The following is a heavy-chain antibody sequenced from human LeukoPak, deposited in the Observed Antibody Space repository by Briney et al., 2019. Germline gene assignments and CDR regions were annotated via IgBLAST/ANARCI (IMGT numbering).Heavy chain of an antibody. D-gene: IGHD3-10*01. J-gene: IGHJ2*01. CDR2: IWHDGSEK. V-gene: IGHV3-33*01. CDR3: ARDRGTATDGDLYFDL. CDR1: GFTFSNYG. Sequence: GRSLSLSCAASGFTFSNYGMHWVRQTPGKGLEWVAVIWHDGSEKHYAHSVKGRFTISRDNFKNTLYLQMANLRVDDTAVFYCARDRGTATDGDLYFDLWGRGTLVTVSS.